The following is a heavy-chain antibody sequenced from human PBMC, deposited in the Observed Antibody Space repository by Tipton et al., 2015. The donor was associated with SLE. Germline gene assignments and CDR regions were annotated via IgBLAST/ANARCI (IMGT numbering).Heavy chain of an antibody. D-gene: IGHD2-21*02. CDR2: ISKDYDT. Sequence: GSLRLSCAASGFTFRNYAINWVRQAPGKGLEWVSGISKDYDTYYADSVKGRFTISRDNSKETLYLQMNSLRVEDTAVYYCAKPLTVVVTVTDAFDIWGQGTMVAVSS. J-gene: IGHJ3*02. CDR3: AKPLTVVVTVTDAFDI. CDR1: GFTFRNYA. V-gene: IGHV3-23*01.